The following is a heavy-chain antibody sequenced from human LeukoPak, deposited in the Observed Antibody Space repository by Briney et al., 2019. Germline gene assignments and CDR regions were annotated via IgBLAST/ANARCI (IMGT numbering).Heavy chain of an antibody. CDR3: AREVYSSSWYLSYFDY. CDR1: GDTFSSYA. CDR2: IIPIFGTA. D-gene: IGHD6-13*01. J-gene: IGHJ4*02. V-gene: IGHV1-69*13. Sequence: SVKVSCKASGDTFSSYAISWVRQAPGQGLEWMGGIIPIFGTANYAQKFQGRVTITAYESTSTAYMELSSLRSEDTAVYYCAREVYSSSWYLSYFDYWGQGTLVTVSS.